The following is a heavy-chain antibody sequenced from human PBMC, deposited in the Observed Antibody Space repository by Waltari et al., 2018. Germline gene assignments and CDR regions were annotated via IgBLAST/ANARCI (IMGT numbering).Heavy chain of an antibody. Sequence: EVLLVESGGGLVQPGGSLRLSCTASAFTFSSYWMHWVRQAPGKGLVWVSRINSDGSSTSYADSGKGRFTIARDNAKNTLYLKMNSLRAEDTAVYYCARDPRGLTGTIDGMDVWGQGTTVTVSS. D-gene: IGHD1-7*01. V-gene: IGHV3-74*01. CDR3: ARDPRGLTGTIDGMDV. CDR2: INSDGSST. CDR1: AFTFSSYW. J-gene: IGHJ6*02.